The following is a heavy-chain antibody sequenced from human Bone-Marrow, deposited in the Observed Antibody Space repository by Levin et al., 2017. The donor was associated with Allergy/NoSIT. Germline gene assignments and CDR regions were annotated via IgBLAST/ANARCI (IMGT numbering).Heavy chain of an antibody. V-gene: IGHV3-11*01. J-gene: IGHJ4*02. Sequence: GESLKISCAASGFTFSDYYMSWIRQAPGKGLEWVSCITNSGSTIYYGDSVKGRFTISTDNAKNSLYLQMNSLRAEDTAVYYCARDMGCSGGTCYSDYWGQGTLVTVSS. D-gene: IGHD2-15*01. CDR1: GFTFSDYY. CDR2: ITNSGSTI. CDR3: ARDMGCSGGTCYSDY.